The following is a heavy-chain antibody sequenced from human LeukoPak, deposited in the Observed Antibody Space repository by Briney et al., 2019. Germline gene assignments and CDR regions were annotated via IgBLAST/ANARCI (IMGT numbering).Heavy chain of an antibody. Sequence: GGSLRLSCAASGFTFSSYGMHWVRQAPGKGLEWVAVIWYDGSNKYYADSVKGRFTISRDSSKNTLYLQMNSLRAEDTAVYYCARLSDSSGYYYADYWGQGTLVTVSS. V-gene: IGHV3-33*01. CDR2: IWYDGSNK. D-gene: IGHD3-22*01. CDR1: GFTFSSYG. CDR3: ARLSDSSGYYYADY. J-gene: IGHJ4*02.